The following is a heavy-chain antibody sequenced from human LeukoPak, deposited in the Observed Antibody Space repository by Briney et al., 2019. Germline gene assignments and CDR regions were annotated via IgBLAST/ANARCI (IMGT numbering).Heavy chain of an antibody. J-gene: IGHJ3*02. V-gene: IGHV3-15*01. Sequence: PGGSLRLSCAASGFTFSNAWMNWVRQAPGKGLEWVGRIRSKTAGGTVEYAAPVKGRFIISRDDSKDTLYLQMNSLKTEDTAVYYCATYTVVVTATPLNAFHIWGQGTTVTVSS. CDR3: ATYTVVVTATPLNAFHI. CDR1: GFTFSNAW. CDR2: IRSKTAGGTV. D-gene: IGHD2-21*02.